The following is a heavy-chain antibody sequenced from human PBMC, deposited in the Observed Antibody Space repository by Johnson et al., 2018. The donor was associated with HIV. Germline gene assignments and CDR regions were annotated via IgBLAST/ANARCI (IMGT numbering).Heavy chain of an antibody. J-gene: IGHJ3*02. V-gene: IGHV3-74*01. Sequence: VQLVESGGGLVQPGGSLRLSCAASGFTFSSYWMHWVRQAPGKGLVWVSRINSDGSSTSYADSVKGRFTISRDNAKNTLYLQMNSLRGEDTAVYYCARARRVVIGPDGFDIWGQGTMVTVSS. D-gene: IGHD3-22*01. CDR1: GFTFSSYW. CDR3: ARARRVVIGPDGFDI. CDR2: INSDGSST.